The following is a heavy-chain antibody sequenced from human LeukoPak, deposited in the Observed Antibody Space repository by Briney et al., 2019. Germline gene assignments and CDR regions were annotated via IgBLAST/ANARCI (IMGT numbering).Heavy chain of an antibody. CDR3: AGGGSRRTLFDY. Sequence: GGSLRLSCAASGFTVSSNYMSWVRQAPGKGLEWVSVIYSGGSTYYADSVKGRFTISRDSSKNTLSLQMNSLRAEDTAVYYCAGGGSRRTLFDYWGQGTLVTVSS. J-gene: IGHJ4*02. D-gene: IGHD1-26*01. CDR1: GFTVSSNY. V-gene: IGHV3-66*01. CDR2: IYSGGST.